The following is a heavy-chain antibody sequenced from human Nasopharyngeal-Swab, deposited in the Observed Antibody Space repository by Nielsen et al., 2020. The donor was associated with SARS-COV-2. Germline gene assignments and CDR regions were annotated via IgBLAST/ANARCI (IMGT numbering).Heavy chain of an antibody. J-gene: IGHJ3*02. Sequence: GESLKISCTASGFTFSAYWMYWVRQAPGKGLEWVSYISSSGSTIYYADSVKGRLTISRDNAKNSLYLQMNSLRAEDTAVYYCARDIEVATNDAFDIWGQGTMVTVSS. CDR1: GFTFSAYW. CDR3: ARDIEVATNDAFDI. D-gene: IGHD5-12*01. V-gene: IGHV3-48*04. CDR2: ISSSGSTI.